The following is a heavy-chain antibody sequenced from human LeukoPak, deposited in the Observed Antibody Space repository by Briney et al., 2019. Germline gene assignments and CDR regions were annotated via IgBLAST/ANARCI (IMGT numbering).Heavy chain of an antibody. D-gene: IGHD3-10*01. CDR3: ARRSMLRGRLDY. CDR2: ICRCSSHI. Sequence: GGSLRLSCAASGFTFSSYSKNWVRQAPGRGVEWVSSICRCSSHIYYAHPVKARYTISRDNAKNPLYLNMKSLRAEDPAVYYCARRSMLRGRLDYWGQGTLVTVSS. J-gene: IGHJ4*02. CDR1: GFTFSSYS. V-gene: IGHV3-21*01.